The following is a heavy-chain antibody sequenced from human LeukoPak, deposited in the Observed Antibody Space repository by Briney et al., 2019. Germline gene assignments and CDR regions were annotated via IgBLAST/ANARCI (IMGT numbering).Heavy chain of an antibody. D-gene: IGHD2-15*01. V-gene: IGHV4-39*01. CDR2: IYYSGSTYYT. Sequence: SETLSLTCTVSGGSISSNSYYWGWIRQPPGKGLEWIGSIYYSGSTYYTYYNPSLKSRVTISVDTSKNQFSLKLRSVTAADTAVYYCARTYCSGGSCFLDYWGQGTLVTVSS. CDR1: GGSISSNSYY. CDR3: ARTYCSGGSCFLDY. J-gene: IGHJ4*02.